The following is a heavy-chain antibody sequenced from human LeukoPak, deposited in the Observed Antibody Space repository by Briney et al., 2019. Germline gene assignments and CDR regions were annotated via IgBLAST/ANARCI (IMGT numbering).Heavy chain of an antibody. Sequence: LPGRSLRLSCAASGFTFSSYAMNWVRQAPGKGLDWVSAISGSGSSTYYADSVKGRFTISRDNSKKTLYLQMNSLGAEDTAVYYSARWGSYNTPFDYWGQRSLVTV. J-gene: IGHJ4*02. D-gene: IGHD3-16*01. CDR3: ARWGSYNTPFDY. CDR2: ISGSGSST. CDR1: GFTFSSYA. V-gene: IGHV3-23*01.